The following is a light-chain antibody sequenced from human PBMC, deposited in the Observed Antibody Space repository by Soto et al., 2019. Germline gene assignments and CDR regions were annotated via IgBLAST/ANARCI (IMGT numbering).Light chain of an antibody. CDR2: DVS. CDR3: QHHVHGST. J-gene: IGKJ4*01. Sequence: PGERATISCRDRQSVGTYLGWYQQKPGQAPRLLMSDVSRRATGIPARFSGSGSGTDFTLTISSLEPEDVAVYYCQHHVHGSTFGGGTKVEIK. CDR1: QSVGTY. V-gene: IGKV3-11*01.